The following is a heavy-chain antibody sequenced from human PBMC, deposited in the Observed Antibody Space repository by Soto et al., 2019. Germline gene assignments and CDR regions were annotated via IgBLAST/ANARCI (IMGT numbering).Heavy chain of an antibody. V-gene: IGHV5-51*01. D-gene: IGHD3-16*01. CDR1: GYSFTNYL. CDR3: AVWGGQGRGHFEP. Sequence: GESLKISCQASGYSFTNYLIGWVRQVPGKGLEWMVTIYPGDSSIRYSPPFQGQVTISADKSTNTVSLQWSSLRASDTAIYYCAVWGGQGRGHFEPWGQGTLVTVSS. CDR2: IYPGDSSI. J-gene: IGHJ5*01.